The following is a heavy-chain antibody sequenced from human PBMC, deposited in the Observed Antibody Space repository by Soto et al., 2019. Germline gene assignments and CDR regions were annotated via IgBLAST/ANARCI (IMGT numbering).Heavy chain of an antibody. CDR2: ISYDGSNK. CDR1: GFTFSSYG. Sequence: QVQLVESGGGVVQPGRSLRLSCAASGFTFSSYGMHWVRQAPGKGLEWVAVISYDGSNKYYADSVKGRFTISRDNSKNTLYLQMNSLRAEDTAVYYCAKEVRCVRGRCFDYWGQGTLVTVSS. D-gene: IGHD3-10*01. CDR3: AKEVRCVRGRCFDY. V-gene: IGHV3-30*18. J-gene: IGHJ4*02.